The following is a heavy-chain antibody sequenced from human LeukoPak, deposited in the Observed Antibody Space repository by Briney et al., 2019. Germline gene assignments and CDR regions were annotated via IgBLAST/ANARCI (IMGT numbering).Heavy chain of an antibody. CDR3: AREAPNYGSGSSYFDY. V-gene: IGHV4-34*01. CDR1: GDSITGYY. CDR2: INHSGST. J-gene: IGHJ4*02. Sequence: SETLSLTCSVSGDSITGYYWGWIRQPPGKGLEWIGEINHSGSTNYNPSLKSRVTISVDTSKNQFSLKLSSVTAADTAVYYCAREAPNYGSGSSYFDYWGQGTLVTVSS. D-gene: IGHD3-10*01.